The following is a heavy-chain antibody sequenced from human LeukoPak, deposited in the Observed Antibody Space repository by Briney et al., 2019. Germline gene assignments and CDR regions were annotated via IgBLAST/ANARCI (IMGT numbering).Heavy chain of an antibody. CDR3: ARDPEGGYSYGDFDY. CDR2: INPNSGGT. D-gene: IGHD5-18*01. J-gene: IGHJ4*02. Sequence: GASVTVSCKASGYTFTGYYMHWVRQAPGQGLEWTGWINPNSGGTNYAQKFQGRVTMTRDTSISTAYMELSRLRSDDTAVYYCARDPEGGYSYGDFDYWGQGTLVTVSS. CDR1: GYTFTGYY. V-gene: IGHV1-2*02.